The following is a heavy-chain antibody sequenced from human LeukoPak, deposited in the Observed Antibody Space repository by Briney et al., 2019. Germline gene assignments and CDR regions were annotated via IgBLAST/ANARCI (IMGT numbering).Heavy chain of an antibody. CDR1: GFTVSSNY. CDR3: ARGDFDWLHFDY. V-gene: IGHV3-53*01. Sequence: GGSLRLSCAASGFTVSSNYMSWVRQAPGKGLEWVSVIYGGGSTYYADSVKGRFTISRDNSKNTLYLQMNSLRAEDTAVYYCARGDFDWLHFDYWGQGTLVTVSS. J-gene: IGHJ4*02. D-gene: IGHD3-9*01. CDR2: IYGGGST.